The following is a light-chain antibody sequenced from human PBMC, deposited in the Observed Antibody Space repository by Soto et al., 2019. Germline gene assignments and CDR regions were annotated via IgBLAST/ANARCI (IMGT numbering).Light chain of an antibody. CDR1: ISNIGANYD. J-gene: IGLJ1*01. CDR2: GNS. V-gene: IGLV1-40*01. CDR3: QSYDSTLSARYV. Sequence: QSVLTQPPSVSGAPGQRVTISCTGSISNIGANYDVHWYQQRPGTAPKLLIFGNSNRPSGVPDRFSGSKSGTSASLAITGLQAEDEGDYYCQSYDSTLSARYVFGTGTKVTVL.